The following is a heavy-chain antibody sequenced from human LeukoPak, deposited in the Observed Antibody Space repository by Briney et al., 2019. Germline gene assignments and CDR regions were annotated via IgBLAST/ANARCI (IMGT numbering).Heavy chain of an antibody. CDR1: GFTVSSNY. J-gene: IGHJ4*02. Sequence: GGSLRLSCAASGFTVSSNYMSWARQAPGKGLEWVAVISYDGSNKYYADSVKGRFTISRDNSKNTLYLQMNSLRAEDTAVYYCASIRPSSGWPPIDCWGQGTLVTVSS. D-gene: IGHD6-19*01. CDR2: ISYDGSNK. CDR3: ASIRPSSGWPPIDC. V-gene: IGHV3-30*03.